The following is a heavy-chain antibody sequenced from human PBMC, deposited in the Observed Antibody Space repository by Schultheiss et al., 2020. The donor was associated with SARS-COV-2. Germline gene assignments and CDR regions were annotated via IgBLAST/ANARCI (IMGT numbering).Heavy chain of an antibody. CDR3: ARDWGPETDYYYYGMDV. V-gene: IGHV1-2*06. J-gene: IGHJ6*02. Sequence: ASVKVSCKASGYTFTGYYMHWVRQAPGQGLEWMGRINPNSGGTNYAQKFQGRVTMTRDTSISTAYMELSRLRSDDTAVYYCARDWGPETDYYYYGMDVWGQGTTVTVSS. CDR2: INPNSGGT. CDR1: GYTFTGYY. D-gene: IGHD3-16*01.